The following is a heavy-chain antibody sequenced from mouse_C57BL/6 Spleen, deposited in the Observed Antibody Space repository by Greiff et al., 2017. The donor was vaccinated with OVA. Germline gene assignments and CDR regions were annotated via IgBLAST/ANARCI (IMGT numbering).Heavy chain of an antibody. D-gene: IGHD2-5*01. CDR1: GFTIKDYY. J-gene: IGHJ2*01. CDR3: ASFSNQFDY. CDR2: IDPEDGET. Sequence: EVKLQQSGAELVKPGASVKLSCTASGFTIKDYYMHWVKQRTEQGLEWIGRIDPEDGETKYAPKFQGKATITADTSSNTAYLQLSSLTSEDTAVYYCASFSNQFDYWGQGTTLTVSS. V-gene: IGHV14-2*01.